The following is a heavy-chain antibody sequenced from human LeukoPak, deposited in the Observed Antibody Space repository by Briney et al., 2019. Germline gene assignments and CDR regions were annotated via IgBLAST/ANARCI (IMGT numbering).Heavy chain of an antibody. CDR3: TRLDYYDSSGYYSV. CDR1: GFTFSGSA. CDR2: IRSKANSYAT. Sequence: GGSLGLSCAASGFTFSGSAMHWVRQASGKGLEWVGRIRSKANSYATAYAASVKGRFTISRDDSKNTAYLQMNSLKTEDTAVYYCTRLDYYDSSGYYSVWGQGTMVTVSS. D-gene: IGHD3-22*01. J-gene: IGHJ3*01. V-gene: IGHV3-73*01.